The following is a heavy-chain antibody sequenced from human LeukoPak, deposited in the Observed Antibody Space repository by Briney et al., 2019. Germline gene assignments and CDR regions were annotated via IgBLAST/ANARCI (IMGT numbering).Heavy chain of an antibody. V-gene: IGHV3-53*01. CDR3: AKDLTSGDGRWEFHA. D-gene: IGHD2-21*02. Sequence: GGSLRLSCAASGFTVSSNYMSWVRQAPGKGLEWVSVIYSGGSTYYADSVKGRFTISRDNSKNTLYLQMNDLRVEDTAVYYCAKDLTSGDGRWEFHAWGQGTLVTVSS. CDR1: GFTVSSNY. J-gene: IGHJ5*02. CDR2: IYSGGST.